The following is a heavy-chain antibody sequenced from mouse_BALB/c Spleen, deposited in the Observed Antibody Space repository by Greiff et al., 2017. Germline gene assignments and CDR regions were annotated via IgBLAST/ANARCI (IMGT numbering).Heavy chain of an antibody. Sequence: EVQRVESGGGLVKPGGSLKLSCAASGFTFSSYAMSWVRQTPEKRLEWVASISSGGSTYYPDSVKGRFTISRDNARNILYLQMSSLRSEDTAMYYCAREGGTGFAYGGQGTLVTVSA. CDR3: AREGGTGFAY. V-gene: IGHV5-6-5*01. J-gene: IGHJ3*01. CDR1: GFTFSSYA. CDR2: ISSGGST. D-gene: IGHD2-14*01.